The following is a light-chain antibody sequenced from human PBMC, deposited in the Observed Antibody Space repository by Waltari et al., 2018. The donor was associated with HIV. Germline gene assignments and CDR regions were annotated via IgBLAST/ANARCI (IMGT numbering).Light chain of an antibody. Sequence: QSALTQAASVSGSPGQSITISCTGTSSDINGYNHVSWYQPPPGQAPKLLIYAVAKRPPGVFNRFSGSKSGNTASLTISGLQAEDEADYYCSSYTTSNTWVFGGGTKVTVL. CDR2: AVA. J-gene: IGLJ3*02. V-gene: IGLV2-14*01. CDR1: SSDINGYNH. CDR3: SSYTTSNTWV.